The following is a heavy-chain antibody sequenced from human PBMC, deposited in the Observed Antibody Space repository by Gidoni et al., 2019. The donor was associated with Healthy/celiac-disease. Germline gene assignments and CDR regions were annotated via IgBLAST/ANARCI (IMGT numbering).Heavy chain of an antibody. J-gene: IGHJ6*02. CDR3: ARGGGYYAYYYYGMDV. Sequence: QVQLQQWGAGLLTPSETLSLTCAVYGGSFSGYYWSWIRQPPGKGLEWIGEINHSGSTNYNPSLKSRVTISVDTSKNQFSLKLSSVTAADTAVYYCARGGGYYAYYYYGMDVWGQGTTVTVSS. D-gene: IGHD1-26*01. CDR2: INHSGST. CDR1: GGSFSGYY. V-gene: IGHV4-34*01.